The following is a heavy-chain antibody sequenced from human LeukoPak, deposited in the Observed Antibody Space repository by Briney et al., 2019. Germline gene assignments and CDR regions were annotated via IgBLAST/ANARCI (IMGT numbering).Heavy chain of an antibody. V-gene: IGHV3-23*01. D-gene: IGHD1-26*01. J-gene: IGHJ4*02. CDR2: ISGSGGST. CDR3: AQVQEKGWELHPFDY. Sequence: GGSLRLSCAASGFTFSSYAMSWVRQAPGKGLEWVSAISGSGGSTYYADSVKGRFTISRDNSKNTLYLQMNSLRAEDTAVYYCAQVQEKGWELHPFDYWGQGTLVTVSS. CDR1: GFTFSSYA.